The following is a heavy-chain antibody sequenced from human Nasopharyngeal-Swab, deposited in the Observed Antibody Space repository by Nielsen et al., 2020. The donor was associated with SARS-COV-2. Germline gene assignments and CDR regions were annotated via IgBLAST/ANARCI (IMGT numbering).Heavy chain of an antibody. Sequence: RQAPGKGLEWIGEINHSGSTNYSPSLKSRVTISVDTSKNQFSLKLSSVTAADTAVYYCARVSWEGSYYYYMDVWSKGTTVTVSS. CDR2: INHSGST. CDR3: ARVSWEGSYYYYMDV. V-gene: IGHV4-34*01. J-gene: IGHJ6*03. D-gene: IGHD1-26*01.